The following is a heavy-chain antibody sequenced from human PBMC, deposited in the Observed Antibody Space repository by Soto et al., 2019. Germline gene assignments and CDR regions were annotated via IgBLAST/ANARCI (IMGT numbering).Heavy chain of an antibody. CDR1: GFTFSSYG. D-gene: IGHD4-17*01. V-gene: IGHV3-30*18. CDR2: ISYDGSNK. Sequence: QVQLVESGGGVVQPGRSLRLSCAASGFTFSSYGMHWVRQAPCNGLEWVAVISYDGSNKYYADSVNGRFTISRDNSKNTLYLQMNSLRAEDTAVYYCAKGHSYGDSYFDYWGQGTLVTVSS. J-gene: IGHJ4*02. CDR3: AKGHSYGDSYFDY.